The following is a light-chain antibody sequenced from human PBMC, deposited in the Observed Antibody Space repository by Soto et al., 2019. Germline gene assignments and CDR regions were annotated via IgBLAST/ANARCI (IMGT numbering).Light chain of an antibody. CDR1: QGIRTW. CDR3: QHAFSFPLT. J-gene: IGKJ4*02. CDR2: ASS. V-gene: IGKV1-12*01. Sequence: DIQMTQSPSSVSASVGDRVTITCRASQGIRTWLAWFQQRPGKAPKLLISASSSLRSGVPSRFSGSGSGTDFTLTISSLQPEDVATYYCQHAFSFPLTFGGGTKVDIK.